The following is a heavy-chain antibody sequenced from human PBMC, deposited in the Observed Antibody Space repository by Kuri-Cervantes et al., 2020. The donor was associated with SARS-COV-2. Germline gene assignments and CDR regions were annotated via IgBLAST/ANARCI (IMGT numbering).Heavy chain of an antibody. CDR2: LDTSGSP. J-gene: IGHJ4*02. Sequence: SETLSLTCDVSGVSVSHGSYTWSWIRQPAGKGLEWIGHLDTSGSPTYNPSLKSRVTISLDTSKNQVSLRLTSATAADTAVYYCARDLAPVAGTTSDDWGQGTLVTVSS. D-gene: IGHD6-19*01. CDR1: GVSVSHGSYT. V-gene: IGHV4-61*09. CDR3: ARDLAPVAGTTSDD.